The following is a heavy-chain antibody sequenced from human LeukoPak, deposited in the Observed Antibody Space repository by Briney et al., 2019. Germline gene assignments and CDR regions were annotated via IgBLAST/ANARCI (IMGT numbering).Heavy chain of an antibody. CDR1: GYTFTSYD. CDR3: ARVKRGVVIIPPPINYYYYYGMDV. D-gene: IGHD3-3*01. V-gene: IGHV1-8*01. J-gene: IGHJ6*02. CDR2: MNPNSGNT. Sequence: GASVKVSCKASGYTFTSYDINWVRQATGQGLEWMGWMNPNSGNTGYAQKFQGRVTMTRNTSISTAYMELSSLRSEDTAVYYCARVKRGVVIIPPPINYYYYYGMDVWGQGTTVTVSS.